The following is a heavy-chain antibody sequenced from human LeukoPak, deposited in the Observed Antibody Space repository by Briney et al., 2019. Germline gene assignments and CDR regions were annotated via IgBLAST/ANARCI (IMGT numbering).Heavy chain of an antibody. CDR2: ISWNSGSI. CDR1: GFTFDDYA. CDR3: ARVLGYCSDTTCYDGNWFDP. J-gene: IGHJ5*02. V-gene: IGHV3-9*01. D-gene: IGHD2-2*01. Sequence: GGSLRLSCAASGFTFDDYAMHWVRQAPGKGPEWVSGISWNSGSIGYADSVKGRFTISRDNAKNSLYLQMNSLRAEDTALYYCARVLGYCSDTTCYDGNWFDPWGQGTLVTVSS.